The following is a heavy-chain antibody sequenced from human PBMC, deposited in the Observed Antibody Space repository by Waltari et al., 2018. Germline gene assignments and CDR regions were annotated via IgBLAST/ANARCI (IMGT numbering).Heavy chain of an antibody. V-gene: IGHV4-39*01. Sequence: QLHLQESGPGLVKPSETLSLTCSVSGGSITSSRHYWDWIRQPPGKGLEWTGTISYSGATYYNPSLRSRVTISLDTSKNQFSLKLNSVTAADTAVYYCATYVGASVGTAAFDVWGQGTMVTASS. CDR3: ATYVGASVGTAAFDV. J-gene: IGHJ3*01. CDR1: GGSITSSRHY. D-gene: IGHD3-10*02. CDR2: ISYSGAT.